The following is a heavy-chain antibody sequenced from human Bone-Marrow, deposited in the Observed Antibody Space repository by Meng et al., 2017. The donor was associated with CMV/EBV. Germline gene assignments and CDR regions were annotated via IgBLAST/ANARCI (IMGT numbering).Heavy chain of an antibody. CDR3: ARDAYTAATPGAFDI. Sequence: GESLKISCAASGFTFSSYSMNWVRQAPGKGLEWVSSISSSSSYIYYADSVKGRFTISRDNAKNSLYLQINSLRAEDTAVYYCARDAYTAATPGAFDIWGQGEMVNV. D-gene: IGHD3-16*01. V-gene: IGHV3-21*01. J-gene: IGHJ3*02. CDR2: ISSSSSYI. CDR1: GFTFSSYS.